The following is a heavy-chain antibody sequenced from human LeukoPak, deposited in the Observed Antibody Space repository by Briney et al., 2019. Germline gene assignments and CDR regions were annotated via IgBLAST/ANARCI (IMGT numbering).Heavy chain of an antibody. CDR1: GFTFSSYG. Sequence: PGGSLRLSCAASGFTFSSYGMHWVRQAPGKGLEWVAFIRYDGNNKYYADSVKGRFTISRDNSKNTLYLQMNSLRAEDTAVYYCAKDGETSYSSSWYGDYYYMDVWGKGTTVSVSS. D-gene: IGHD6-13*01. CDR2: IRYDGNNK. CDR3: AKDGETSYSSSWYGDYYYMDV. V-gene: IGHV3-30*02. J-gene: IGHJ6*03.